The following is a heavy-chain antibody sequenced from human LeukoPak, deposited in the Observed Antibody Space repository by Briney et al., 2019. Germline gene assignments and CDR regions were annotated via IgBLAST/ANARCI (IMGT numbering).Heavy chain of an antibody. CDR3: ARSNYYDSSGYYVY. CDR2: ISSSSSHI. Sequence: PGGSLRLSCAASGFTFNNHNMNWVRQAPGKGLEWVSSISSSSSHIYYADSVKGRFTISRDNAKNSLYLQMNSLRAEDTAVYYCARSNYYDSSGYYVYWGQGTLVTVSS. CDR1: GFTFNNHN. V-gene: IGHV3-21*01. D-gene: IGHD3-22*01. J-gene: IGHJ4*02.